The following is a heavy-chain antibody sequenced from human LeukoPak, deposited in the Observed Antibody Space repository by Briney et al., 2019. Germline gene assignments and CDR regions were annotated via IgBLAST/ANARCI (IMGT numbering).Heavy chain of an antibody. J-gene: IGHJ5*02. V-gene: IGHV3-21*01. CDR2: ISSTSYI. CDR3: ARDTAMVKFDP. Sequence: GESLKISCAASGFTFTAYTINWVRQAPGKGLERVSSISSTSYIYYADSVKGRFTISRDNAKNSVYLQMNSLRAEDTAVYYCARDTAMVKFDPWGQGTLVTVSS. D-gene: IGHD5-18*01. CDR1: GFTFTAYT.